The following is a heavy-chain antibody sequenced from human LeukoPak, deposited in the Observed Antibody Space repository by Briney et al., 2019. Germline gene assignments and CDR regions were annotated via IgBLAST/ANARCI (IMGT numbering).Heavy chain of an antibody. CDR2: IYHSGST. CDR1: GGSISSGGYS. V-gene: IGHV4-30-2*01. CDR3: ARAPVYSGSYFDY. Sequence: LSLTCAVSGGSISSGGYSWRWIRQPPGKGLEWIGYIYHSGSTYYNPSLKSRVNISVDRSKNQFSLKLSSVTAADTAVYYCARAPVYSGSYFDYWGQGTLVTVSS. J-gene: IGHJ4*02. D-gene: IGHD1-26*01.